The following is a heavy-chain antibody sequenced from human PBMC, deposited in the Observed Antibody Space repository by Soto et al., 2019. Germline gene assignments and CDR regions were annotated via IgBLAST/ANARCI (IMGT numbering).Heavy chain of an antibody. V-gene: IGHV3-33*01. CDR3: ARGHNVLLWLAESDYFDY. CDR2: IKDDGSND. D-gene: IGHD3-10*01. J-gene: IGHJ4*02. CDR1: GFTFSNYG. Sequence: QVQLVESGGGVVLPGRSLRVSCSASGFTFSNYGMHWVRQAPGKGLEWVAFIKDDGSNDYYADSVKGRFTISRDNSNNTLYLHMNSLRAEDTAVYYCARGHNVLLWLAESDYFDYWGQGTLVTVSS.